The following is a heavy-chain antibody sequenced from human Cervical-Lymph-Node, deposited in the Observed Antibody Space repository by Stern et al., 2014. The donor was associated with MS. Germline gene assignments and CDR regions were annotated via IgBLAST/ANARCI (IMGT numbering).Heavy chain of an antibody. CDR1: GGSMKSRSYY. D-gene: IGHD2-2*01. J-gene: IGHJ6*02. Sequence: QMQLQDSGPGLVQPSGTLSLTCTISGGSMKSRSYYWVWIRQPPGKGLEWLGSVYYDGSTYYNPSLTSRVTISADTSKNQVSPQLSCATAADTAVYYCARSQDIVVVSAATVEGYYYFGMDVWGQGTTVTVSS. CDR2: VYYDGST. V-gene: IGHV4-39*01. CDR3: ARSQDIVVVSAATVEGYYYFGMDV.